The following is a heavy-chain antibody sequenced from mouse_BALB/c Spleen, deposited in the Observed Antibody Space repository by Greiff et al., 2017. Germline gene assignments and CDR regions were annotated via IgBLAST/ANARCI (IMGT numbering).Heavy chain of an antibody. CDR1: GFTFSDYY. CDR3: AREGRYDGAWFAY. V-gene: IGHV5-4*02. J-gene: IGHJ3*01. CDR2: ISDGGSYT. Sequence: EVKLMESGGGLVKPGGSLKLSCAASGFTFSDYYMYWVRQTPEKRLEWVATISDGGSYTYYPDSVKGRFTISRDNAKNNLYLQMSSLKSEDTAMYYCAREGRYDGAWFAYWGQGTLVTVSA. D-gene: IGHD2-14*01.